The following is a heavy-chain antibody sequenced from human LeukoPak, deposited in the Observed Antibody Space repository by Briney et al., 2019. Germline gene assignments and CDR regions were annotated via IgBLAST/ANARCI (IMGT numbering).Heavy chain of an antibody. Sequence: PSGTLTLTCTVSGGSISSSSYYWGWIRQPPGKRLEWIGSSYYSGSTYYKPSLKSRVTISVDTSKNQFSLKLSSVTAGDTAVYYCARSLIVVVTAAWYFDLWGRGTLVTVSS. CDR2: SYYSGST. CDR1: GGSISSSSYY. J-gene: IGHJ2*01. V-gene: IGHV4-39*01. D-gene: IGHD2-21*02. CDR3: ARSLIVVVTAAWYFDL.